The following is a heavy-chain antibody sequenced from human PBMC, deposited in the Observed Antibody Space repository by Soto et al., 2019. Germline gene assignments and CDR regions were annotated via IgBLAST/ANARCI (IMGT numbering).Heavy chain of an antibody. V-gene: IGHV4-59*01. CDR2: IYYSGST. J-gene: IGHJ4*02. D-gene: IGHD3-3*01. CDR3: ARGSLSTIFGVVNYFFDY. CDR1: GGSISSSY. Sequence: PSETLSLTCSTSGGSISSSYWSWIRQPPGNGLQWIGYIYYSGSTNYNPSLTSRVTMSVDTSKNQFSLKLSSVTAADTAVYYCARGSLSTIFGVVNYFFDYWGQGTLVTVSS.